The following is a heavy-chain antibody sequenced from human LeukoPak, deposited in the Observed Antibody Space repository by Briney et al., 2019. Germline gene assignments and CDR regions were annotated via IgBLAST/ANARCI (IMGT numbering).Heavy chain of an antibody. V-gene: IGHV3-23*01. J-gene: IGHJ4*02. Sequence: PGGSLRLSCAASGFTFSSYAMSWVPQAPGEGLEWVSGISGSGFSTYYADSVKGRFTISRDNSKNTLYLQMNSLRAEDTAVYYCAKGSPSIAVASYDYWGQGTLVTVSS. CDR3: AKGSPSIAVASYDY. CDR1: GFTFSSYA. D-gene: IGHD6-19*01. CDR2: ISGSGFST.